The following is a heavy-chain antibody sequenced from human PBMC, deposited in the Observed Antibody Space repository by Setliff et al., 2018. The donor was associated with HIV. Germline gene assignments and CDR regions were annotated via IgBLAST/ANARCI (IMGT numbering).Heavy chain of an antibody. CDR3: ARDLAYCGGDCYYGMDV. D-gene: IGHD2-21*01. J-gene: IGHJ6*02. CDR2: IIPILGIA. Sequence: SVKVSCKASGGTISSYAIGWVRQAPGQGLEWMGGIIPILGIANYAQKFQGRVTMTRNTSISTAYMELSSLRSEDTAVYYCARDLAYCGGDCYYGMDVWGQGTTVTVSS. V-gene: IGHV1-69*10. CDR1: GGTISSYA.